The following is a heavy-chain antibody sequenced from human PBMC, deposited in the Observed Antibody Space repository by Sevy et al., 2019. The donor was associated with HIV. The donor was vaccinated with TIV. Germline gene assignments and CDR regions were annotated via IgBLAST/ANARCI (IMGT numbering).Heavy chain of an antibody. J-gene: IGHJ3*01. CDR3: ARDFDVLPSLGKFPPGDAIDV. CDR1: GFTFENYA. Sequence: GGSLRLSCAGSGFTFENYAMNWVRQAPGKGLEWLAYISSSENPPFIEYTDSVKDRFTISRDNAKNSVYLQMNRLRVKDTGAYYCARDFDVLPSLGKFPPGDAIDVWGRGTLVTVSS. D-gene: IGHD3-16*01. V-gene: IGHV3-48*01. CDR2: ISSSENPPFI.